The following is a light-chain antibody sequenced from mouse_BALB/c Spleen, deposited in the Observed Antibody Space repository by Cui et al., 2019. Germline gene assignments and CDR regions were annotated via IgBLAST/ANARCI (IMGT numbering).Light chain of an antibody. V-gene: IGKV3-10*01. Sequence: NIVLTQSPASLAVSLGQRATISCRASESVDNYGNSCMHWYQQKPGQPPKLLIYLASNLESGVPARFSGSGSRTDFTLTIDPVEADDAATYYCQQNNEDPLTFGAGTKLELK. CDR3: QQNNEDPLT. CDR1: ESVDNYGNSC. J-gene: IGKJ5*01. CDR2: LAS.